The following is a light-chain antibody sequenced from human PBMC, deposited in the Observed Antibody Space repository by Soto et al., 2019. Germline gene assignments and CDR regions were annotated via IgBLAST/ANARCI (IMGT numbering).Light chain of an antibody. Sequence: QSVLTQSPSASRTPGQRVTISCSGRTSNIGAHAAYWYECLPGTAPKLMIYEVSDRPSGISSRFSGSKSGNTASLTISGLQTEDEADYYCSSYTSSSTPFGTGTKVTVL. V-gene: IGLV2-14*01. J-gene: IGLJ1*01. CDR1: TSNIGAHA. CDR3: SSYTSSSTP. CDR2: EVS.